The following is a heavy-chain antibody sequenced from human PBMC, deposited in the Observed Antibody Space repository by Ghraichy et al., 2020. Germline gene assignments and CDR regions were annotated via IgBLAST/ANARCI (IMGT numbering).Heavy chain of an antibody. CDR3: ARHDQSQYYDFWSGYYDAYLDY. V-gene: IGHV4-39*01. CDR1: GGSISSSSYY. Sequence: SETLSLTCTVSGGSISSSSYYWGWIRQPPGKGLEWIGSIYYSGSTYYNPSLKSRVTISVDTSKNQFSLKLSSVTAADTAVYYCARHDQSQYYDFWSGYYDAYLDYWGQGTLVTVSS. J-gene: IGHJ4*02. CDR2: IYYSGST. D-gene: IGHD3-3*01.